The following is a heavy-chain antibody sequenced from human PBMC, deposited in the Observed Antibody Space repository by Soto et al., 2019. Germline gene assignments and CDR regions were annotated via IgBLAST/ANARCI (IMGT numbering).Heavy chain of an antibody. V-gene: IGHV1-3*01. CDR3: ARDPGYSYGXT. J-gene: IGHJ5*02. CDR1: GYTFTGYA. Sequence: ASVKVSCKASGYTFTGYAMNWVRQAPGQRLEWMGWINAGNGNTKYSKKFQGRVTITRDTSASTAYMELSSLISVDTAVYYCARDPGYSYGXTWGQGTLVTVSS. D-gene: IGHD5-18*01. CDR2: INAGNGNT.